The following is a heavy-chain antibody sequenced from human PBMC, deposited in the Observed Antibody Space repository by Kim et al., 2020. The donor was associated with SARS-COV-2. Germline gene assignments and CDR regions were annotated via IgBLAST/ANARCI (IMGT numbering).Heavy chain of an antibody. V-gene: IGHV4-34*01. CDR1: GGSFSGYY. CDR2: INHSGST. CDR3: ARVMSISGWLDY. J-gene: IGHJ4*02. Sequence: SETLSLTCAVYGGSFSGYYWSWIRQPPGKGLEWIGEINHSGSTNYNPSLKSRVTISVDTSKNQFSLKLSSVTAADTAVYYCARVMSISGWLDYWGQGTLVTVSS. D-gene: IGHD6-19*01.